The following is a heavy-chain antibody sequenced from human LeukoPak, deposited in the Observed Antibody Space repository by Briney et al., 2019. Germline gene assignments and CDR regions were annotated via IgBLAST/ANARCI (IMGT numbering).Heavy chain of an antibody. CDR2: INPNSGGT. J-gene: IGHJ1*01. D-gene: IGHD3-16*01. CDR1: GYTFTGQY. V-gene: IGHV1-2*02. CDR3: ARWRQLHLGDLFPFAEFFQP. Sequence: ASVKVSCKTSGYTFTGQYLHGVRQAPGQGLGWMGWINPNSGGTKSAQKFQGRVIMTRDTSISTAYMELRSLSSDDTALYYCARWRQLHLGDLFPFAEFFQPWGQGTLVTVFS.